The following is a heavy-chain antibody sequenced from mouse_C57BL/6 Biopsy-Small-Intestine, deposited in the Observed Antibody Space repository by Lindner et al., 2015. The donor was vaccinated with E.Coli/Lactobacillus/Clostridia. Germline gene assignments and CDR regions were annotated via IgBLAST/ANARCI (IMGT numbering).Heavy chain of an antibody. CDR3: AREGGYYVYWYFDV. Sequence: VQLQESGPELVKPGASVKISCKASGYSFTDYNMNWVKQSNGKSLEWIGIVNPMYGTTNYNQNFKGKATLTVDQSSSTAYMQLNSLTSEDSAVYYCAREGGYYVYWYFDVWGTGTTVTVSS. V-gene: IGHV1-39*01. CDR1: GYSFTDYN. CDR2: VNPMYGTT. D-gene: IGHD2-3*01. J-gene: IGHJ1*03.